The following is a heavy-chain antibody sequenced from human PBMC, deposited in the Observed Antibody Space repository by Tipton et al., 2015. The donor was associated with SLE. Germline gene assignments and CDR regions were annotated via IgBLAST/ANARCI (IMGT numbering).Heavy chain of an antibody. CDR3: ARGPTGSSAREDT. J-gene: IGHJ4*02. CDR2: INHSGST. D-gene: IGHD2-2*01. CDR1: GGSASSGSFY. Sequence: TLSLTCTVSGGSASSGSFYWSWIRQPPGKGLEWIGEINHSGSTNYNPSLKSRVTISLDTSKNQFSLKLSSVTAADTAVYYCARGPTGSSAREDTWGQGTLVTVSS. V-gene: IGHV4-39*07.